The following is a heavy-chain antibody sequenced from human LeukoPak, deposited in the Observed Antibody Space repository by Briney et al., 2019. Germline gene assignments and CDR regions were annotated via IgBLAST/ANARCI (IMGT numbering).Heavy chain of an antibody. CDR1: GGTFSSYT. V-gene: IGHV1-69*02. D-gene: IGHD3-22*01. J-gene: IGHJ6*02. CDR2: IIPILGIA. Sequence: SVKVSCKASGGTFSSYTISWVRQAPGQGLEWMGRIIPILGIANYAQKFQGRVTITADKSTSTAYMELSSLRSEDTAVYYCARVAYDSSGYPLYYYYGMDVWGQGTTVTVSS. CDR3: ARVAYDSSGYPLYYYYGMDV.